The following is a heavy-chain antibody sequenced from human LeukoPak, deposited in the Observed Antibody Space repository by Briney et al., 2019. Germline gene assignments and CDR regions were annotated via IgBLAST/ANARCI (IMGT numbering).Heavy chain of an antibody. V-gene: IGHV3-11*06. CDR3: ASQNGSGSYYNYGMDV. Sequence: GGSLRLSCAASGFTFSDYYMSWIRQAPGKGLEWVSYISSSSSYTNYAGSVKGRFTISRDNAKSSLYLQMNSLRAEDTAVYYCASQNGSGSYYNYGMDVWGKGTTVTVSS. D-gene: IGHD3-10*01. J-gene: IGHJ6*04. CDR2: ISSSSSYT. CDR1: GFTFSDYY.